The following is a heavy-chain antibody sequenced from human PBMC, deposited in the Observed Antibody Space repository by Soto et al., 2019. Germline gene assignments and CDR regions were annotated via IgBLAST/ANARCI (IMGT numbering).Heavy chain of an antibody. CDR3: ARGKGGSGWYKNYYYYGMDV. CDR1: GHTFTSYY. CDR2: INPSGGST. J-gene: IGHJ6*02. D-gene: IGHD6-19*01. Sequence: VASVKVSCKASGHTFTSYYMHWVRQAPGQGLEWMGIINPSGGSTSYAQKFQGRVTMTRDTSTSTVYMELSSLRSEDTAVYYCARGKGGSGWYKNYYYYGMDVWGQGTTVTVSS. V-gene: IGHV1-46*01.